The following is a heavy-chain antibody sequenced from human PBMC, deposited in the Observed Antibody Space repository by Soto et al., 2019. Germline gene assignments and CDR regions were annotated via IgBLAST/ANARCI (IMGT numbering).Heavy chain of an antibody. CDR3: VRDSGAKLSSS. Sequence: SVKVSCKASGGTFSSYRITWVRQAPVQGLEWVGGIVPIRRTADYAQTFQGRVIITADESASTSYMELRSLRFQDTAVYYCVRDSGAKLSSSWGQGSLVTVSS. D-gene: IGHD6-13*01. CDR2: IVPIRRTA. J-gene: IGHJ4*02. V-gene: IGHV1-69*13. CDR1: GGTFSSYR.